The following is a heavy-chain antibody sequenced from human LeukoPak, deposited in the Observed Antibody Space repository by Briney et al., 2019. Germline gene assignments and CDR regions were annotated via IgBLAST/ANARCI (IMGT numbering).Heavy chain of an antibody. CDR1: GGSISSYY. Sequence: SETLSLTCTVSGGSISSYYWSWIRQPAGKGLEWIGRIYTSGSTNYNPSLKSRVTMSVDTSKNQFSLKLSSVTAADTAVYYCARDSWRYCSSTSCENVWGQGTLVTVSS. CDR3: ARDSWRYCSSTSCENV. D-gene: IGHD2-2*01. CDR2: IYTSGST. V-gene: IGHV4-4*07. J-gene: IGHJ4*02.